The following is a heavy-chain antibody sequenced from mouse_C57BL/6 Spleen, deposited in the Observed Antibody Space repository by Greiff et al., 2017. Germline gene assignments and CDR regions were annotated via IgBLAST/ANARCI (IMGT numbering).Heavy chain of an antibody. Sequence: EVKLQQSGPELVKPGASVKISCKASGYTFTDYYMNWVKQSHGKSLEWIGDINPNNGVTSYTQKFKGKATLTVDKSSSTAYMELRSLTSEDSAVYYCARNYGSSYYFDYWGQGTTLTVSS. CDR3: ARNYGSSYYFDY. V-gene: IGHV1-26*01. CDR2: INPNNGVT. J-gene: IGHJ2*01. CDR1: GYTFTDYY. D-gene: IGHD1-1*01.